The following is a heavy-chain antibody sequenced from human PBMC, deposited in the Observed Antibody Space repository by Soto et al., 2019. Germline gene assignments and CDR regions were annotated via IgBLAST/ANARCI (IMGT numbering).Heavy chain of an antibody. D-gene: IGHD2-21*02. CDR1: GYSFTSYW. CDR2: IYPGDSDT. J-gene: IGHJ5*02. Sequence: PGESLKISCKGSGYSFTSYWIGWVRQMPGKGLEWMGIIYPGDSDTRYSPSFQGQVTISADKSISTAYLQWSSLKASDTAMYYCARPVKAYCGGDCPNWFDPWGQGTLVTVSS. CDR3: ARPVKAYCGGDCPNWFDP. V-gene: IGHV5-51*01.